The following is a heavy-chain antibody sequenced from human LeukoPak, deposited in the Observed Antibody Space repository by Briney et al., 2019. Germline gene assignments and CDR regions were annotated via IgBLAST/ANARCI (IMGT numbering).Heavy chain of an antibody. J-gene: IGHJ4*02. D-gene: IGHD4-17*01. CDR1: GFTFSSYS. CDR2: ISSSSSYI. V-gene: IGHV3-21*01. Sequence: GGSLRPSCAASGFTFSSYSMNWVRQAPGKGLEWVSSISSSSSYIYYADSVKGRFTISRDNAKNSLYLQMNSLRAEDTAVYYCAAWDGDYPTVYWGQGTLVTVSS. CDR3: AAWDGDYPTVY.